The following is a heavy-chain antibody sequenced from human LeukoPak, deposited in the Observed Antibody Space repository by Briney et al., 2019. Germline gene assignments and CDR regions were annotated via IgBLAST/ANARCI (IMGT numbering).Heavy chain of an antibody. CDR2: IYSGGST. V-gene: IGHV3-66*01. D-gene: IGHD3-9*01. J-gene: IGHJ6*02. CDR1: GVTFDTYW. Sequence: GGSLRLSCAASGVTFDTYWMSWVRQAPGKGLKWVSVIYSGGSTYYADSVKGRFTISRDNSKNTLYLQMNSLRAEDTAVYYCARSPPLVTRRYYGMDVWGQGTTVTVSS. CDR3: ARSPPLVTRRYYGMDV.